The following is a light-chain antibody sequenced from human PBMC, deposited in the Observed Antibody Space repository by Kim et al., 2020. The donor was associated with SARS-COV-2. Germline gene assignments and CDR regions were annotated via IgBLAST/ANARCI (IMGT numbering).Light chain of an antibody. Sequence: LTQPHSVSESPGKTVSISCTGSGGSIARTYVQWYQQRPGSAPTTVSYEDNQRPSGVPDRFSGSIDSSSNSASLTISGLETDDEADYYCLSYDNNNQGIFGGGTQLTVL. J-gene: IGLJ2*01. CDR3: LSYDNNNQGI. V-gene: IGLV6-57*02. CDR1: GGSIARTY. CDR2: EDN.